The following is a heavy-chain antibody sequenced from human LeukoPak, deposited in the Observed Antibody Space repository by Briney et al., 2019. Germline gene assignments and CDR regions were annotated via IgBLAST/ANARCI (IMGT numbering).Heavy chain of an antibody. CDR1: GFTFSSYW. J-gene: IGHJ6*03. CDR3: ARNPRVGYCSSTSCGQGRGPNYYYMDV. Sequence: PGTSLRLSCAASGFTFSSYWMSWVRQAPGKGLEWVANIKQDGSEKYYVDSVKGRFTISRDNAKNSLYLQMNSLRAEDTAVYYCARNPRVGYCSSTSCGQGRGPNYYYMDVWGKGTTVTVSS. V-gene: IGHV3-7*01. CDR2: IKQDGSEK. D-gene: IGHD2-2*01.